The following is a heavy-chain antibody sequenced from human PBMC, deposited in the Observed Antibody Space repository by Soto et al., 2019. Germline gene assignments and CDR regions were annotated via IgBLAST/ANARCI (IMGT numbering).Heavy chain of an antibody. V-gene: IGHV4-34*01. J-gene: IGHJ4*02. CDR3: ARVEYTYNYRGLDY. Sequence: QVQLQQWGTGLLKPSETLSLTCAVYGGSFRGYYWTWIRQPPGKGLEWIGEIDHSGSTNYNPSLKSRVNISVDTSKNQFSQKLASVTAADTAVYYCARVEYTYNYRGLDYWGQGTLVTVSS. D-gene: IGHD3-16*01. CDR2: IDHSGST. CDR1: GGSFRGYY.